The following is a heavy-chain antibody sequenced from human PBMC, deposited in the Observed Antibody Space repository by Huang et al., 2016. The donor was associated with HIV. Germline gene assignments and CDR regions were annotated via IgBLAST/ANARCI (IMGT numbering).Heavy chain of an antibody. CDR1: GLTFKNNY. V-gene: IGHV3-53*01. Sequence: EVQLEESGGDLLRPGGSLRLSCKLSGLTFKNNYMTRVRQAPGKGLGWVSLMYSGGKTYYADSGKCRFTISRDTTTNTIYLQMNSLRAGDTAVYYCVRGPEDSWYGSHYYAMDVWGHGTMVTVSS. CDR3: VRGPEDSWYGSHYYAMDV. D-gene: IGHD6-13*01. J-gene: IGHJ6*02. CDR2: MYSGGKT.